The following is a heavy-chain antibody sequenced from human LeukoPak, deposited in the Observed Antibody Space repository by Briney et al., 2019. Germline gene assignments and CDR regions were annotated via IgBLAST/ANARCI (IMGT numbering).Heavy chain of an antibody. CDR2: FSATEGSA. D-gene: IGHD6-13*01. J-gene: IGHJ3*01. V-gene: IGHV3-23*01. CDR3: AKARIAAAGTGAFDV. Sequence: QPAGSLRLSCAASGFTVSSYGLTLVRPAPGKGLEWVSAFSATEGSAQYAESVRGRFTISRDNSKNSLYLQMNSLRDEDTAVYFCAKARIAAAGTGAFDVWGQGTIVSVSS. CDR1: GFTVSSYG.